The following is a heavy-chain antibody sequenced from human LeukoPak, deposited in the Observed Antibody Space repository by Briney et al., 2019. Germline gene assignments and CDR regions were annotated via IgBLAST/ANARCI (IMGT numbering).Heavy chain of an antibody. D-gene: IGHD3-10*01. CDR2: IYSGGST. CDR3: ARATMVRGVYMGDYYYGMDV. J-gene: IGHJ6*02. CDR1: GFTVSSNY. V-gene: IGHV3-66*01. Sequence: GGSLRLSCAASGFTVSSNYMSWVRQAPGKGLEWVSVIYSGGSTYYADSVKGRFTISRDNSKNTLYLQMNSLRAEDTAVYYCARATMVRGVYMGDYYYGMDVWGQGTTVTVSS.